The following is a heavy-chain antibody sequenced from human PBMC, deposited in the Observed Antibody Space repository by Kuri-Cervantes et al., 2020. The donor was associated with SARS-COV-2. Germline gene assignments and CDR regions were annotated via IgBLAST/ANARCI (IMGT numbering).Heavy chain of an antibody. V-gene: IGHV3-23*01. D-gene: IGHD5-24*01. J-gene: IGHJ4*01. CDR2: ISGSDDVT. Sequence: GESLKISCAASGFTLSNYAMTWVRQAPGKGLEWVSTISGSDDVTHLADSVKGRFTVSRDNSRNTLYLEMSSLRVEDTAVYYCAKRDAYSQGSYFDYWGHGTLVTVSS. CDR1: GFTLSNYA. CDR3: AKRDAYSQGSYFDY.